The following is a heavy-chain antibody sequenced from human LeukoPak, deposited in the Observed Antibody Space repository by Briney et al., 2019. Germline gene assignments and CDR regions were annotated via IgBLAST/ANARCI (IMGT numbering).Heavy chain of an antibody. CDR2: INSDGSST. Sequence: GGSLRPSCATSGFTFSSYWMHWVRQAPGKGLVWVSRINSDGSSTSYADSVKGRFTISRDNAKNTLYLQMNSLRAEDTAVYYCTTVTTFYYYGMDVWGQGTTVTVSS. D-gene: IGHD4-17*01. CDR1: GFTFSSYW. CDR3: TTVTTFYYYGMDV. V-gene: IGHV3-74*01. J-gene: IGHJ6*02.